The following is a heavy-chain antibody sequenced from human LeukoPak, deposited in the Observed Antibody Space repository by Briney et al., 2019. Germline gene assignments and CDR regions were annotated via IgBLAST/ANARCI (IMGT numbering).Heavy chain of an antibody. D-gene: IGHD1-1*01. Sequence: ASVKVSCKASGGTFSSYAISWVRQAPGQGLEWMGRIIPILGIANYAQKFQGRVTITADKSTTTAHMELRSLRSDDTAVYYCARPRSGNDRYFDYWGQGTLVTVSS. CDR1: GGTFSSYA. CDR3: ARPRSGNDRYFDY. CDR2: IIPILGIA. J-gene: IGHJ4*02. V-gene: IGHV1-69*04.